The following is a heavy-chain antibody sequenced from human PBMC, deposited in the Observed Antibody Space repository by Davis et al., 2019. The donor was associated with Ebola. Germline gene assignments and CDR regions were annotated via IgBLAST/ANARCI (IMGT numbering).Heavy chain of an antibody. V-gene: IGHV3-21*05. CDR2: IGPSSNNI. D-gene: IGHD3-3*01. CDR3: ARDRESYDFWSGYFDY. J-gene: IGHJ4*02. Sequence: GESLKISCAASGFTFSSYSMNWVRQAPGKGLEWISYIGPSSNNIYYADSVKGRFTISRGNAKNSLYLQMNSLRAEDTAVYYCARDRESYDFWSGYFDYWGQGTLVTVSS. CDR1: GFTFSSYS.